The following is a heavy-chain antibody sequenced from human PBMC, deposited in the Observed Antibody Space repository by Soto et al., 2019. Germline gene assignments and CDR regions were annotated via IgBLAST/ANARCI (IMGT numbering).Heavy chain of an antibody. V-gene: IGHV1-2*02. CDR2: INPNSGDT. J-gene: IGHJ6*02. CDR1: GYIFTGYH. D-gene: IGHD3-9*01. Sequence: ASVKVSCKASGYIFTGYHIHWVRQAPGRGLEWMGWINPNSGDTEYAQDFQGRVTMTRDTSFNLVYMEMSGLMSDDTAVYYCARDARGTRGFDEMDIWGQGTTVTVSS. CDR3: ARDARGTRGFDEMDI.